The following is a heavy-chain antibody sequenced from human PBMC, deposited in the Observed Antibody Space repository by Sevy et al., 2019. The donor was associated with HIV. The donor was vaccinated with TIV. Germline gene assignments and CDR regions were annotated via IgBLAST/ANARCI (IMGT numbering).Heavy chain of an antibody. D-gene: IGHD2-2*01. J-gene: IGHJ6*03. CDR2: SRNKANSYTT. CDR1: GFTFSDHH. CDR3: ARELPDIVVVPAAIAGRGSNYYYYYYMDV. V-gene: IGHV3-72*01. Sequence: GGSLRLSCAASGFTFSDHHMDWVRQAPGKGLEWVGRSRNKANSYTTDYAASVKGRFTISRDDSENSLYLQMNSLKTEEXAVEYCARELPDIVVVPAAIAGRGSNYYYYYYMDVWGKGTTVTVSS.